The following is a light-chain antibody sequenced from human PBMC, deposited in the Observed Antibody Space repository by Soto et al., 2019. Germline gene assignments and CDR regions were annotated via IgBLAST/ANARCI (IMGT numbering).Light chain of an antibody. Sequence: QSALTQPRSVSGSPGQSVTISCTGTSNDVGGYNFVSWYQQHPGKVPKLFIYDVSRRPSGVPDRFSGSKSVNTASLTISGLQAEDEADYYCYAYAGSYTLVFGGGTKLTVL. V-gene: IGLV2-11*01. CDR3: YAYAGSYTLV. CDR2: DVS. CDR1: SNDVGGYNF. J-gene: IGLJ2*01.